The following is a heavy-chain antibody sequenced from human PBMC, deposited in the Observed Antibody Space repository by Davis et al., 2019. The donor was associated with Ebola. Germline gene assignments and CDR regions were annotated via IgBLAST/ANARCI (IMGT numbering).Heavy chain of an antibody. V-gene: IGHV3-23*01. CDR3: VKGSITMTVVVYFDL. CDR1: VITFSSYA. D-gene: IGHD3-22*01. CDR2: ISGSGGST. J-gene: IGHJ4*02. Sequence: GESLKISCTASVITFSSYAMTWVRQAPGKGLEWVSAISGSGGSTYYADSVKGRFIISRDNSKNTLYLQMSSLRIEDTAVYYCVKGSITMTVVVYFDLWGQGTLVTVSS.